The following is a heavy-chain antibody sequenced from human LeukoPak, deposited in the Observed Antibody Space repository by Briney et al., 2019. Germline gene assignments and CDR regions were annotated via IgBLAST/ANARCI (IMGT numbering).Heavy chain of an antibody. J-gene: IGHJ4*02. CDR3: ARVQRWLQQGFDY. D-gene: IGHD5-24*01. V-gene: IGHV3-30*03. Sequence: GGSLRLSCAASGFTFSSYGMHWVRQAPGKGLEWVAVISYDGSNKYYADSVKGRFTISRDNSKNTLYLQMNSLRAEDTAVYYCARVQRWLQQGFDYWGQGTLATVSS. CDR1: GFTFSSYG. CDR2: ISYDGSNK.